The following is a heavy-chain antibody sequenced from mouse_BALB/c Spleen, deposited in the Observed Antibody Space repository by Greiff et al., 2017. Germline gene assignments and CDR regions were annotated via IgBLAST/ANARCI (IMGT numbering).Heavy chain of an antibody. J-gene: IGHJ3*01. CDR1: GYTFTSYW. V-gene: IGHV1S22*01. D-gene: IGHD4-1*01. CDR2: IYPGSGST. CDR3: TRNGTAY. Sequence: LKQPGSELVRPGASVKLSCKASGYTFTSYWMHWVKQRPGQGLEWIGNIYPGSGSTNYDEKFKSKATLTVDTSSSTAYMQLSSLTSEDSAVYYCTRNGTAYWGQGTLVTVSA.